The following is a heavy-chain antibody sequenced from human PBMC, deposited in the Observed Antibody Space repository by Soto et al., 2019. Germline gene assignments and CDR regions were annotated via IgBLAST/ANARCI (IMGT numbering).Heavy chain of an antibody. CDR3: ARGVLVYCTKGVCYTYNCFDP. D-gene: IGHD2-8*01. V-gene: IGHV1-8*01. J-gene: IGHJ5*02. Sequence: APVKVSCKASGYTFTSYDINWARQATGQGLEWMGWMNPNSGNTGYAQKFQGRVTMTRNTSISTAYMELSSLRSEDTAVYYCARGVLVYCTKGVCYTYNCFDPWGQGTLVTVSS. CDR2: MNPNSGNT. CDR1: GYTFTSYD.